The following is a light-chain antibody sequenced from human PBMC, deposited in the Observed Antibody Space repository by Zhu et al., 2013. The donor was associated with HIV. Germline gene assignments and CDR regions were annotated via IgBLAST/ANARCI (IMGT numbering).Light chain of an antibody. CDR3: QQVNNLPAFT. CDR2: DAS. J-gene: IGKJ3*01. Sequence: DIQMTQSPSSLSASVGDRVTITCQASQDISNYLNWYQQKPGKAPKLLIYDASNLETGVPSRFSGSGSGTEFTFTISSLQPEDIATYYCQQVNNLPAFTFGPGTTVDMK. CDR1: QDISNY. V-gene: IGKV1-33*01.